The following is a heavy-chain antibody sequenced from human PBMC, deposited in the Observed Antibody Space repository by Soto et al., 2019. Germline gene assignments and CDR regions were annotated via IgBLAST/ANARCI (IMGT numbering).Heavy chain of an antibody. Sequence: ASGKVCCKASGYTFTSYGISWVRQAPGQGLEWMGWISAYNGNTNCAQKLQGRVTMTTDTSTSTAYMELRSLRSDDTAVYHCARDPNSSCWYSFDYRRQLTLVPSSP. D-gene: IGHD6-19*01. J-gene: IGHJ4*02. V-gene: IGHV1-18*01. CDR2: ISAYNGNT. CDR1: GYTFTSYG. CDR3: ARDPNSSCWYSFDY.